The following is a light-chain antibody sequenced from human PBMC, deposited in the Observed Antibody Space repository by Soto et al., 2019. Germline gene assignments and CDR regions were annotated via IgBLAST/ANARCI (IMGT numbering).Light chain of an antibody. CDR3: QQYDNLPPTWT. CDR2: DAS. CDR1: QDIATY. V-gene: IGKV1-33*01. J-gene: IGKJ1*01. Sequence: DIQMTQSPSSLSASVGNRVTITCQASQDIATYLNWYQQKPGKAPNLLXYDASNLETGVPSRFSGGGSGTHFTLTISNLQPEDIATYYCQQYDNLPPTWTFGQGTKVDIK.